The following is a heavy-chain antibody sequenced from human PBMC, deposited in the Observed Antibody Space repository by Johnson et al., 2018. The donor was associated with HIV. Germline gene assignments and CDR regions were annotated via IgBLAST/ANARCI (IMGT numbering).Heavy chain of an antibody. D-gene: IGHD3-10*01. Sequence: VQVVESGGGVVQPGGSLRLSCAASGFTFSSYGMHWVRQAPGKGLEWAAFRRYAGSNKYYADSVKGRCTLSRDNTKSLLDLQMNSLKTEDTAVYYCITDLERLWFGEWGAFDIWGQGTMVTVSS. J-gene: IGHJ3*02. CDR3: ITDLERLWFGEWGAFDI. CDR1: GFTFSSYG. CDR2: RRYAGSNK. V-gene: IGHV3-30*02.